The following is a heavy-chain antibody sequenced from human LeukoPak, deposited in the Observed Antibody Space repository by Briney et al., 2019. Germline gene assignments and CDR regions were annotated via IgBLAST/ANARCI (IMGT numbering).Heavy chain of an antibody. CDR1: GGTFSSYA. D-gene: IGHD3-10*01. CDR3: ARDHAFGVKNWFDP. CDR2: IIPIFGTA. J-gene: IGHJ5*02. V-gene: IGHV1-69*13. Sequence: VKVSCKASGGTFSSYAISWVRQAPGQGLEWMGGIIPIFGTANYAQKFQGRVTITADESTSTAYMELSSLRSEDTAVYYCARDHAFGVKNWFDPWGQGTLVTVSS.